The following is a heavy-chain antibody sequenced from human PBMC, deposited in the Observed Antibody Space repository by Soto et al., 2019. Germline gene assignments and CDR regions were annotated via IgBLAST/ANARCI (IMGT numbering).Heavy chain of an antibody. CDR2: ISGSGGSP. V-gene: IGHV3-23*01. Sequence: WGSLRLSCAASGFTFSSYAMSWVRRAPGKGLEWVSAISGSGGSPYYADSVKGRFTISRDNSKNTLYLQMNSLRAEDTAVYYCAKDPAQWSGYYRRLGDPLYDRGVWGKETTGTASS. J-gene: IGHJ6*04. CDR1: GFTFSSYA. D-gene: IGHD3-3*01. CDR3: AKDPAQWSGYYRRLGDPLYDRGV.